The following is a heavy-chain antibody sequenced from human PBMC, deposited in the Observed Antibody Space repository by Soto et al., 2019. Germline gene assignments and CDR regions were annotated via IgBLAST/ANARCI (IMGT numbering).Heavy chain of an antibody. CDR2: ISSSGGVR. CDR3: ARDIRPISYESSGYYDA. J-gene: IGHJ5*01. D-gene: IGHD3-16*01. V-gene: IGHV3-11*01. Sequence: GGSLRLSCAASGFILSDFYISWIRQAPGRGLEWLSYISSSGGVRYYADSVKGRFTISRDNAKNSVYLQMNSLRAEDTALDYCARDIRPISYESSGYYDAWGHGT. CDR1: GFILSDFY.